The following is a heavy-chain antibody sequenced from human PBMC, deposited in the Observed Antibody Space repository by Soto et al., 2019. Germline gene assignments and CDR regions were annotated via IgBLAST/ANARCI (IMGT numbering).Heavy chain of an antibody. CDR1: GFTFSSFW. V-gene: IGHV3-74*01. CDR3: AKRGVDTFGLSY. D-gene: IGHD3-10*01. CDR2: FNTDGSST. J-gene: IGHJ4*02. Sequence: EVQLVESGGGLVQPGGSLRLSCAVSGFTFSSFWMHWVRQAPGEGLVWVSRFNTDGSSTSYADSVKGRFTISRDNAKNTLYLQMNSPRVEDTAMYYCAKRGVDTFGLSYWGQGTLVTVSS.